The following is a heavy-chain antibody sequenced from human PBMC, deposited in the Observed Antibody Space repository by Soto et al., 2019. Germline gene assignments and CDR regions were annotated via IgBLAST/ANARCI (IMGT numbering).Heavy chain of an antibody. CDR1: GYSFTGYW. CDR2: IDPSDSYT. Sequence: GESLKISCKGSGYSFTGYWITWVRQMPGKGLEWMGKIDPSDSYTDYSPSFQGHVTISADKSISTAYLQWSSLKASETAVFYCAGPNPHRISLGVEGVNGLDPSGQGSLGTVS. CDR3: AGPNPHRISLGVEGVNGLDP. V-gene: IGHV5-10-1*01. D-gene: IGHD3-16*01. J-gene: IGHJ5*02.